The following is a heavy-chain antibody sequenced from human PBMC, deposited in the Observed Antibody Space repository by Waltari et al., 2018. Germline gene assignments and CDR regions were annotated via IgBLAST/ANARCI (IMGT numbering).Heavy chain of an antibody. Sequence: EVQLVESGGGLVQPGGSLRLSCAASGFTFSSYWMSWVRQAPGKGLEWVANIKQDGSEKYYVDSVKGRFTISRDNAKNSLYLQMNSLRAEDTAVYYCARYEPGGYYYYMDVWGKGTTVTVSS. J-gene: IGHJ6*03. CDR1: GFTFSSYW. CDR2: IKQDGSEK. D-gene: IGHD3-10*01. V-gene: IGHV3-7*01. CDR3: ARYEPGGYYYYMDV.